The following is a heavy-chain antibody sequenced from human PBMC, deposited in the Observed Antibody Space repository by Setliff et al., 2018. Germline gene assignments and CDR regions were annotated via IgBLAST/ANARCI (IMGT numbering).Heavy chain of an antibody. CDR2: SYTSGST. Sequence: SETLSLTCTVSGGSISSYYWSWIRQPDGEGLEWIGRSYTSGSTNYNPSLKSRVTMSVDTSKNQFSLKLSSVTAADTAVYYCARAGGGSSFTAYYYYYYMDVWGKGTTVTVSS. V-gene: IGHV4-4*07. J-gene: IGHJ6*03. D-gene: IGHD6-13*01. CDR1: GGSISSYY. CDR3: ARAGGGSSFTAYYYYYYMDV.